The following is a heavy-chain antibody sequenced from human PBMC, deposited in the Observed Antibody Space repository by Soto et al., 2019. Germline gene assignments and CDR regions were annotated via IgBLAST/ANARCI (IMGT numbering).Heavy chain of an antibody. D-gene: IGHD6-19*01. Sequence: QVQLVQSGAEVKKPGASVKVSCKASGYTFTSYDINWVRQATGQGLEWMGWMNPNSGNTGYAQKFQGRVTMTRNTSISTAYMELCSLRSEDTAVYYCARRKYISGSKWSFDYWGQGTLVTVSS. CDR3: ARRKYISGSKWSFDY. CDR1: GYTFTSYD. V-gene: IGHV1-8*01. CDR2: MNPNSGNT. J-gene: IGHJ4*02.